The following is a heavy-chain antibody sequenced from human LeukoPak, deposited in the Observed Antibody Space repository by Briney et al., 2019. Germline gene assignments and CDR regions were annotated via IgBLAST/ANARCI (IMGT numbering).Heavy chain of an antibody. CDR2: IIPILGIA. J-gene: IGHJ2*01. CDR1: GGTFSSYA. CDR3: ARVGTGAYWYFDL. V-gene: IGHV1-69*04. Sequence: ASVKVSCKASGGTFSSYAISWVRQAPGQGLEWMGRIIPILGIANYAQKFQGRVTITADKSTSTAYIELSSLRSEDTAVYYCARVGTGAYWYFDLWGRGTLVTVSS. D-gene: IGHD2-8*02.